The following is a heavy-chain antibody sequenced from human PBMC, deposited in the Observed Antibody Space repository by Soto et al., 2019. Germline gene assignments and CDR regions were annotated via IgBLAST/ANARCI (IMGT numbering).Heavy chain of an antibody. V-gene: IGHV1-69*06. D-gene: IGHD3-9*01. J-gene: IGHJ6*02. CDR2: IIPIFGTA. Sequence: SVKVSCKASGGNFSSYAIFWVRQAPGQGLEWMGGIIPIFGTATYAQRFQDRVTIKADKSTNTAYMELNSLRFEDTAVYYCVRSEGGYFYGMDVWGQGTTATV. CDR3: VRSEGGYFYGMDV. CDR1: GGNFSSYA.